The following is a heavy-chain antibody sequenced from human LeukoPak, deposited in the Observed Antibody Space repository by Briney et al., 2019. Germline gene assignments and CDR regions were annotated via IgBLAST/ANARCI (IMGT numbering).Heavy chain of an antibody. CDR3: ARAAGGNYYDSSGLYYFDY. CDR2: IYSGGST. J-gene: IGHJ4*02. Sequence: GGSLRLSCAASGFTVSSNYMSWVRQAPGEGLEWVSVIYSGGSTYYADSVKGRFTISRDNSKNTLYLQVNSLRAEDTAVYYCARAAGGNYYDSSGLYYFDYWGQGTLVTVSS. D-gene: IGHD3-22*01. CDR1: GFTVSSNY. V-gene: IGHV3-66*01.